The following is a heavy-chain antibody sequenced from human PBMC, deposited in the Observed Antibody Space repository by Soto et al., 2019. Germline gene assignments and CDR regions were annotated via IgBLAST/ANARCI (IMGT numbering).Heavy chain of an antibody. CDR1: GYSSSNYY. J-gene: IGHJ4*02. V-gene: IGHV1-46*01. D-gene: IGHD2-21*02. CDR2: VNPNGETT. Sequence: QVQVVQSGAEVKEPGASVKVSCKASGYSSSNYYTHWVRQAPGQVLEWMGRVNPNGETTNYAPRFQGGVALSRDTSANTDYLDLSRLTSGDTAIYFCASVTTIWSNWGQGTLVTVSS. CDR3: ASVTTIWSN.